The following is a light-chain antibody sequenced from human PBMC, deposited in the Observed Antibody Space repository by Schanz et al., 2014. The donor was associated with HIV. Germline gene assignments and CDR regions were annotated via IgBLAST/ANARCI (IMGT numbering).Light chain of an antibody. V-gene: IGLV2-23*02. CDR1: SSDVGSYNL. CDR3: CSYAGTYTVI. CDR2: DVS. Sequence: QSALTQPASVSGSPGQSITISCTGTSSDVGSYNLVSWYQQHPGKAPKLMIYDVSNRPSGVSNRFSGSKSGNTASLTISGLQAEDEADYYCCSYAGTYTVIFGGGTKLTVL. J-gene: IGLJ2*01.